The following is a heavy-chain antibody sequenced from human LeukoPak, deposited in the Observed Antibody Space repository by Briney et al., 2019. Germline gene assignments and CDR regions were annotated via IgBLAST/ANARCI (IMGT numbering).Heavy chain of an antibody. Sequence: GGSLRLSCAASGFTFSDYWMNWLRQAPGKGLMWVSRLNPNGRNTDYADSVKGRFTISRDNAKNTLYLQMNSLRVDDTAVYYCARDRFWNQYDPWGQGTLVTASS. V-gene: IGHV3-74*01. D-gene: IGHD1-1*01. CDR3: ARDRFWNQYDP. CDR2: LNPNGRNT. J-gene: IGHJ5*02. CDR1: GFTFSDYW.